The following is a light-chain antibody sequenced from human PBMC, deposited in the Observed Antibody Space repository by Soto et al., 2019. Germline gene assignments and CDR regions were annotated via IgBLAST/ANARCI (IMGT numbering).Light chain of an antibody. CDR3: QQRSNWPMYT. CDR1: QSVDSY. CDR2: DAS. J-gene: IGKJ2*01. Sequence: EIVLTQSPATLSLSPGERATLSCRASQSVDSYLSWYQHKPGRAPRLLIYDASNRATGIPARFSGSGSGTDFTLTISSLEPEDFAVYYCQQRSNWPMYTFGQGTKLEIK. V-gene: IGKV3-11*01.